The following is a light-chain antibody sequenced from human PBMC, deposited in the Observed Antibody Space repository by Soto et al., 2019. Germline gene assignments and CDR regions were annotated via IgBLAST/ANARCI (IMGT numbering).Light chain of an antibody. Sequence: EIVLTQSPGTLSLSPGERATLSCRASQSVSSSYLAGYQQKPGQAPRLLIYGASSRATGIPDRFSGSGSGTDFTLTISRLETEDFAVYYCQQYGSSPQTFGQGTKLEIK. CDR1: QSVSSSY. V-gene: IGKV3-20*01. CDR3: QQYGSSPQT. CDR2: GAS. J-gene: IGKJ2*01.